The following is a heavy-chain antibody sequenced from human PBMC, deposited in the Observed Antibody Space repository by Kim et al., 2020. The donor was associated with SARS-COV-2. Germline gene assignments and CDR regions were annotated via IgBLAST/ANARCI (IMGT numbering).Heavy chain of an antibody. Sequence: SETLSLTCTVSGGSISSYYWSWIRQPPGKGLEWIGYIYYSGSTNYNPSLKSRVTISVDTSKNQFSLKLSSVTAADTAVYYCARYYYDSSGYYFGYWGQGTLVTVSS. J-gene: IGHJ4*02. D-gene: IGHD3-22*01. CDR2: IYYSGST. V-gene: IGHV4-59*01. CDR3: ARYYYDSSGYYFGY. CDR1: GGSISSYY.